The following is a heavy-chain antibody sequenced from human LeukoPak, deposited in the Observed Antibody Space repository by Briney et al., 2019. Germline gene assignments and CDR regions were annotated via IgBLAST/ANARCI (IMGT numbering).Heavy chain of an antibody. D-gene: IGHD3-22*01. Sequence: GGSLRLSCAASGFTFSSYSMNWVRQAPGRGLEWVSSISSSSSYIYYADSVKGRFTISRDNAKNSQYLQMNSLRAEDTAVYYCARDYYDSSGYYRYWGQGTLVTVSS. CDR1: GFTFSSYS. CDR2: ISSSSSYI. V-gene: IGHV3-21*01. CDR3: ARDYYDSSGYYRY. J-gene: IGHJ4*02.